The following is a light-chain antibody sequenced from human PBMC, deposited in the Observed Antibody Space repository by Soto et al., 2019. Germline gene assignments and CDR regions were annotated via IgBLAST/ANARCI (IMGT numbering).Light chain of an antibody. CDR1: QSVSSN. CDR2: GAS. J-gene: IGKJ4*01. CDR3: QRYNNWPLT. V-gene: IGKV3-15*01. Sequence: EIVMTQSASTLSVSPGERATLSCRASQSVSSNLAWYQQKPGQAPRLLNYGASTRATGIPARFSGSGSGTEFNLTINSLQSEDFAVYYCQRYNNWPLTFGGGTKVDIK.